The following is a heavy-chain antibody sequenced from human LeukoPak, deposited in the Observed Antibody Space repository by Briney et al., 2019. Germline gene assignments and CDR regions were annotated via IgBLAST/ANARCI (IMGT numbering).Heavy chain of an antibody. Sequence: SQTLSLTCAISGDSIFTNNVAWNWIRPSPSRDLEWLGRTYYRSKWSFDYAVSVKSRITINADTSKNQFSLQLSSVTPEDTAVYYCARGKYTSFDNWGQGTLVTVSS. V-gene: IGHV6-1*01. CDR1: GDSIFTNNVA. CDR3: ARGKYTSFDN. CDR2: TYYRSKWSF. D-gene: IGHD6-6*01. J-gene: IGHJ4*02.